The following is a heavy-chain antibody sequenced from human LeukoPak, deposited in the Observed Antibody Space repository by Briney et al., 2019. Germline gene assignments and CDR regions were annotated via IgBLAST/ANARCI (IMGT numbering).Heavy chain of an antibody. Sequence: GGSLRLSCAASGFTFSTYSMNWVRQAPGKGLEWVSAISGGGDDTYYADSVKGRFTISRDNSKNTLYLQMNSLRAEDTAVYYCAKRSPWYFDLWGRGTLVTVSS. J-gene: IGHJ2*01. V-gene: IGHV3-23*01. CDR2: ISGGGDDT. CDR3: AKRSPWYFDL. CDR1: GFTFSTYS.